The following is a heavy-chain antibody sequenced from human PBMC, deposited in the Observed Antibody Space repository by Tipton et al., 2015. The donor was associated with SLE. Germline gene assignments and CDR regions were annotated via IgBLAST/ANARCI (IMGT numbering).Heavy chain of an antibody. CDR2: IYHSGST. Sequence: TLSLTCTVSGGSISSYYWSWIRQPPGKGLEWIGSIYHSGSTYYNPSLKSRVTISVDTSKNQFSLKLSSVTAADTAVYYCARQKTSFGVVTYFDLWGRGTLVTVSS. CDR1: GGSISSYY. V-gene: IGHV4-59*08. D-gene: IGHD3-3*01. CDR3: ARQKTSFGVVTYFDL. J-gene: IGHJ2*01.